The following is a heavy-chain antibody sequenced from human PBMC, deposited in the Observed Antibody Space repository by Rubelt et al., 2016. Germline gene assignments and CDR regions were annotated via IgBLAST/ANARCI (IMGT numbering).Heavy chain of an antibody. J-gene: IGHJ4*02. CDR2: INQDGSVK. CDR3: SRALEY. V-gene: IGHV3-7*01. CDR1: GFTFSSYW. Sequence: EVQLVESGGDLVQSGGSLRLSCAASGFTFSSYWMDWVRQAPGKGLEWVANINQDGSVKYYVDSVKGRFTIDWENAKNSVYRQRNSRRSEDTAVYYCSRALEYLGQGTLVTVSS.